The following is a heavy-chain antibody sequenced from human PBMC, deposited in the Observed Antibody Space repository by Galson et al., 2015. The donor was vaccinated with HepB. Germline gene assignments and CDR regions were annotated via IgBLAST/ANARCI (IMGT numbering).Heavy chain of an antibody. CDR3: ARGYTYRASRWFDP. Sequence: SVKVSCKASGGTFSSYAISWVRQAPGQGLEWMGEIIPIFGTSTYVQKFQGRVTITADGSTSTAYMELSSLRSEDTAVYYCARGYTYRASRWFDPWGQGTLVTVSS. CDR2: IIPIFGTS. CDR1: GGTFSSYA. D-gene: IGHD5-18*01. V-gene: IGHV1-69*13. J-gene: IGHJ5*02.